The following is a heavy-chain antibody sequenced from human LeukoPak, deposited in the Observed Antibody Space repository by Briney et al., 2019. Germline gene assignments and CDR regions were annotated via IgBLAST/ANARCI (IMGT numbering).Heavy chain of an antibody. CDR3: AGTDSGSYSRWFDY. V-gene: IGHV3-48*01. J-gene: IGHJ4*02. CDR2: ISSSSSIM. Sequence: GGSLRLSCAASGFTFSSYSMKWVRQAPGKGLEWVSYISSSSSIMYYADSVKGRFTVSRDNAKNSLYLQMNSLRAEDTAAYYCAGTDSGSYSRWFDYWGQGTLVTVSS. CDR1: GFTFSSYS. D-gene: IGHD1-26*01.